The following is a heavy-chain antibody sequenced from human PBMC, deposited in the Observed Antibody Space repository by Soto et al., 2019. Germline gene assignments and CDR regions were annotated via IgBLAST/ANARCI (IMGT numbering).Heavy chain of an antibody. V-gene: IGHV4-59*01. Sequence: SETLSLTCTVSGGSISSNYWTWIRQPPGKGLEWIGYVYNSGSTNYNPSLKSRVTISEDTSKSQFSLKVNSMTAEETAVYYCARYRREAVAGYTLDNWGQGILVTVSS. CDR2: VYNSGST. D-gene: IGHD6-13*01. CDR3: ARYRREAVAGYTLDN. CDR1: GGSISSNY. J-gene: IGHJ4*02.